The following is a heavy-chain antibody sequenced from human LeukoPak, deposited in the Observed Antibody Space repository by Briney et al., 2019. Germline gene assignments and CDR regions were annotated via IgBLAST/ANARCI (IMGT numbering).Heavy chain of an antibody. D-gene: IGHD3-9*01. J-gene: IGHJ4*02. CDR2: IKQDGSEK. V-gene: IGHV3-7*01. CDR3: ARVGDYDILTGSPFDY. CDR1: GFTFSSYW. Sequence: GGSLRLSCAASGFTFSSYWMSWVRQAPGKGLEWVANIKQDGSEKYYADSVKGRFTISRDNAKNSLYLQMNSLRAEDTAVYYCARVGDYDILTGSPFDYWGQGTLVTVSS.